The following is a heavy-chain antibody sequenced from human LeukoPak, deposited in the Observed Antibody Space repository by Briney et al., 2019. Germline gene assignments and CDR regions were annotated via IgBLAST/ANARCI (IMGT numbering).Heavy chain of an antibody. V-gene: IGHV3-48*01. J-gene: IGHJ3*02. CDR3: ASGSSSWYDASDI. CDR1: GFTFSPYT. Sequence: GGSLRLSCAASGFTFSPYTMDWVRQAPGKGLEWVSYISSSSSTIYYADSVKGRFTISRDNAKNSLYLQMNSLRAEDTAVYYCASGSSSWYDASDIWGQGTMVTVSS. D-gene: IGHD6-13*01. CDR2: ISSSSSTI.